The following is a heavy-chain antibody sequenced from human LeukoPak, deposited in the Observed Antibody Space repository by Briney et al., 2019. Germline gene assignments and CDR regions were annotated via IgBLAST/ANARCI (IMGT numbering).Heavy chain of an antibody. D-gene: IGHD1-14*01. J-gene: IGHJ6*02. CDR3: ATGQGHGMDV. V-gene: IGHV3-74*01. CDR1: GFTFSGYW. Sequence: GGSLRLSCAASGFTFSGYWMHWVRHAPGKGLVWVSRINSDGSSTSYADSVKGRFTISRDNAKNTLYLQMNSLRAEDTAVYYCATGQGHGMDVWGQGTMVTVSS. CDR2: INSDGSST.